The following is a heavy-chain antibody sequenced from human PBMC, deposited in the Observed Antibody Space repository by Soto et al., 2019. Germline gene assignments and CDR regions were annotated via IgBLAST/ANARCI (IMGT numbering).Heavy chain of an antibody. CDR2: IAFTGSAT. CDR3: ARDQSRPNMYGMDV. CDR1: GFTFHDYA. V-gene: IGHV3-23*01. J-gene: IGHJ6*02. D-gene: IGHD7-27*01. Sequence: GGSLRLSCATSGFTFHDYAMSWVRQAPGKGLEWVSAIAFTGSATYYADSVKGRFTISRDNSKNIVYLQMNSLRVDDTAVYYCARDQSRPNMYGMDVWGQGTTVTVSS.